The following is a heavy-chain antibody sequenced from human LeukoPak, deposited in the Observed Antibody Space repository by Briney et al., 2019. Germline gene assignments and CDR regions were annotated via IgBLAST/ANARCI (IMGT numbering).Heavy chain of an antibody. CDR2: IWYDGSNK. CDR3: ARGRLGIAAAGTATPTSYFDY. Sequence: GGSLRLSCAASGFTFSSYGMHWVRQAPGRGLEWVAVIWYDGSNKYYADSVKGRFTISRDNSKNTLYLQMNSLRAEDTAVYYCARGRLGIAAAGTATPTSYFDYWGQGTL. V-gene: IGHV3-33*01. J-gene: IGHJ4*02. D-gene: IGHD6-13*01. CDR1: GFTFSSYG.